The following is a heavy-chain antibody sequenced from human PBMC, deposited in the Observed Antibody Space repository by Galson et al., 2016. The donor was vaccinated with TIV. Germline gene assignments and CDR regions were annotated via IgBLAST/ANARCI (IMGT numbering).Heavy chain of an antibody. D-gene: IGHD3-3*01. CDR1: GDTFSMIV. J-gene: IGHJ5*02. V-gene: IGHV1-69*13. Sequence: SVKVSCKASGDTFSMIVFNWVRQAPGQGLDWMGGINPLLGTVNNAQKFQGRVTFTADESRSTAYMELSSLKSEDTAVYYCARIDFWSGWSWGQGTLVTVSS. CDR3: ARIDFWSGWS. CDR2: INPLLGTV.